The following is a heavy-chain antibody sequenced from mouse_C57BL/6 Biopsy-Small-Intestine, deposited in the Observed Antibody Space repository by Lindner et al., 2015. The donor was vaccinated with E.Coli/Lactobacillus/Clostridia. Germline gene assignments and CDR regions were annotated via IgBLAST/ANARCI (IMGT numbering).Heavy chain of an antibody. V-gene: IGHV1S127*01. CDR2: MNPNSGYA. J-gene: IGHJ1*01. D-gene: IGHD1-1*01. CDR3: TRGIGCSTTNCPEYFDL. Sequence: SVKVSCKASGDTFTSYHFNWVRQATGQGLEWMGWMNPNSGYAGYAQNFQGRVTMTRDTSIDTAYMELSSLRSDDTAVYYCTRGIGCSTTNCPEYFDLWGRGTLVTVSS. CDR1: GDTFTSYH.